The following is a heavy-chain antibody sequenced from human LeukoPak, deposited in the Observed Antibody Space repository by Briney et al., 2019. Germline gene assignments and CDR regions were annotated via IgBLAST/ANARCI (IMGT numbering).Heavy chain of an antibody. V-gene: IGHV3-21*01. D-gene: IGHD2-15*01. J-gene: IGHJ4*02. CDR2: ISSSSSYI. Sequence: GGSLRLSCAASGFTFSSYSMNWVRQAPGKGLEWVSSISSSSSYIYYADSVKGRFTISRDNAKNSLYLQMNSLRAEDTAVYYCAREYCSGGSCYPIDYWGQGTLVTVSS. CDR1: GFTFSSYS. CDR3: AREYCSGGSCYPIDY.